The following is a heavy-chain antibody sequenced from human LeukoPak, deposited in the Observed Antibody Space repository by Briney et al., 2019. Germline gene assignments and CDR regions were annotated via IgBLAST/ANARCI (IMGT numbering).Heavy chain of an antibody. D-gene: IGHD3-16*01. Sequence: GGSLRLSCAASGFTFSDYYMSWIRQAPGKGLEWVSYISSSGSTIYYADSVKGRSTISRDNAKNSLYLQMNSLRAEDTAAYYCARDRWGKPYYFDYWGQGTLVTVSS. CDR3: ARDRWGKPYYFDY. CDR2: ISSSGSTI. J-gene: IGHJ4*02. V-gene: IGHV3-11*04. CDR1: GFTFSDYY.